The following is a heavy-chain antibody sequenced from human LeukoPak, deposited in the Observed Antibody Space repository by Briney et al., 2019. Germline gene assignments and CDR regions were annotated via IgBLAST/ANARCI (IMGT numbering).Heavy chain of an antibody. CDR2: IYYSGST. D-gene: IGHD3-22*01. J-gene: IGHJ4*02. CDR3: ARRLSDHPDYYDPPFDY. CDR1: GGSISSYY. Sequence: SETLSLTCTVSGGSISSYYWSWIRQPPGKGLEWIGSIYYSGSTYYNPSLKSRVTISVDTSKNQFSLKLSSVTAADTAVYYCARRLSDHPDYYDPPFDYWGQGTLVTVSS. V-gene: IGHV4-59*05.